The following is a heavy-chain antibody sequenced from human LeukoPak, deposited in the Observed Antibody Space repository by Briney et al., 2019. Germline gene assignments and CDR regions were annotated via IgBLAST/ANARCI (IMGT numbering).Heavy chain of an antibody. J-gene: IGHJ5*02. D-gene: IGHD3-10*01. Sequence: PSETLSLTCTVSGDSVSTSNSYWGWIRQPPGKGLVWIGSIYYSGSTYYNASLKSRVTISVDTSKDQFSLKLTSVTAADTAVYYCARKYMVRGVIIGWFDPWGQGTLVTVSS. CDR3: ARKYMVRGVIIGWFDP. V-gene: IGHV4-39*07. CDR1: GDSVSTSNSY. CDR2: IYYSGST.